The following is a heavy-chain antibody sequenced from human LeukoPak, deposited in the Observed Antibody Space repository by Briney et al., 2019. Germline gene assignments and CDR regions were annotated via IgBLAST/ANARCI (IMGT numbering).Heavy chain of an antibody. CDR3: AIQYWGWLLY. V-gene: IGHV4-39*07. CDR1: GGSITGSNSY. D-gene: IGHD7-27*01. J-gene: IGHJ4*02. Sequence: SETLSLTCSVSGGSITGSNSYWGWIRQPPGKGLEWIGIICCSGSTYYNPSLKSRVTISVDTSKNQFSLKLSSVTAADTAVYYCAIQYWGWLLYWGQGTLVTVSS. CDR2: ICCSGST.